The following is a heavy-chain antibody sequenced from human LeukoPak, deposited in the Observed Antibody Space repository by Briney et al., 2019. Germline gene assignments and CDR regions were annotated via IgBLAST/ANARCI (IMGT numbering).Heavy chain of an antibody. J-gene: IGHJ4*02. CDR3: AKGNIAELPAAPYY. Sequence: GGSLRLSCAASGFTFSSYAMSWLRQAPGKGLEWVSSISGSYGTTYYTDSVKGRFTISRDNSKNTLYLQMNSLRAEDTALYYCAKGNIAELPAAPYYWGQGTLVTVSS. D-gene: IGHD2-2*01. CDR2: ISGSYGTT. V-gene: IGHV3-23*01. CDR1: GFTFSSYA.